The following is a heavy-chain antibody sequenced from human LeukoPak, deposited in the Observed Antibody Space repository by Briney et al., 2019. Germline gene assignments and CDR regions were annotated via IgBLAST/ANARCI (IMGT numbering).Heavy chain of an antibody. CDR1: GGSISAYY. Sequence: TSETLSLTCTVSGGSISAYYWSWIRQPAGKGLEWIGRVFTSGTTNYNPSLKSRVSISADKSKNQLSLRLSSVTAADTAIYYCARGWKQLVYWGQGAPVTVSS. CDR3: ARGWKQLVY. D-gene: IGHD1-1*01. J-gene: IGHJ4*02. CDR2: VFTSGTT. V-gene: IGHV4-4*07.